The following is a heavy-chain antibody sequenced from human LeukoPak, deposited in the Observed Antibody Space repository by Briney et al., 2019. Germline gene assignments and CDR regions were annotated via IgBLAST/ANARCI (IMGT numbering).Heavy chain of an antibody. Sequence: PGGSLRLSCAASGFTFSSYGMHWVRQAPGKGLEWAAFIRYDGSNKYYADSVKGRFTISRDNSKNTLYLQMNSLRAEDTAVYYCASSVVVPAAIDYWDQGTLVTVSS. CDR2: IRYDGSNK. CDR1: GFTFSSYG. CDR3: ASSVVVPAAIDY. V-gene: IGHV3-30*02. D-gene: IGHD2-2*01. J-gene: IGHJ4*02.